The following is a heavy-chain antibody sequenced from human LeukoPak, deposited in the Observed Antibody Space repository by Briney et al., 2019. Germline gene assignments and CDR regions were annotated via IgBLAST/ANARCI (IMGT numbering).Heavy chain of an antibody. D-gene: IGHD1-26*01. Sequence: PGGSLRLPCAASGFTFTSHWMAWVRQAPGKGLEWVANIHQDGSQEYYVDSVKGRFTLSRDNARNSLYLQMNSLRAEDTAVYYCARYGGSYLDYWGQGTLVTVSS. CDR2: IHQDGSQE. V-gene: IGHV3-7*01. CDR1: GFTFTSHW. CDR3: ARYGGSYLDY. J-gene: IGHJ4*02.